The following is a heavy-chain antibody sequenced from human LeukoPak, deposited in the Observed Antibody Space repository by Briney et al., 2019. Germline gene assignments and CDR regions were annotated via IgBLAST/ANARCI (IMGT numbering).Heavy chain of an antibody. D-gene: IGHD5-12*01. CDR1: GFTFDDYG. Sequence: PGGSLRLSCAASGFTFDDYGMSWVRHAPGKGLEWVSGINWNGGSTGYADSVKGRFTISRDNAKNSLYLQMNSLRAEDTALYYCARSIVATITGWFDPWGQGTLVTVSS. V-gene: IGHV3-20*04. J-gene: IGHJ5*02. CDR3: ARSIVATITGWFDP. CDR2: INWNGGST.